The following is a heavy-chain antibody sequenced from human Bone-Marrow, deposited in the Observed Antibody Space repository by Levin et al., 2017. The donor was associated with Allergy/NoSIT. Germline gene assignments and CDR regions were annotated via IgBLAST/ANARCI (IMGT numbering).Heavy chain of an antibody. CDR1: GYTFLDFG. CDR2: ISAQTRET. D-gene: IGHD5-24*01. J-gene: IGHJ6*02. Sequence: ASVKVSCETSGYTFLDFGISWVRQAPGQGLEWMGWISAQTRETLYAQKFKGRLSLSTVTSTATASMALTELTSDDTAVYYCAREPRWLRSTDVAMDVWGQGTTVIVSS. V-gene: IGHV1-18*01. CDR3: AREPRWLRSTDVAMDV.